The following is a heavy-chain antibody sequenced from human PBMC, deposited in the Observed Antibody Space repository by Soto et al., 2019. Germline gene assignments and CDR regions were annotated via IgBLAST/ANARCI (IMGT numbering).Heavy chain of an antibody. V-gene: IGHV1-18*01. CDR3: ARDRDIVLVPAAMGWFDP. Sequence: ASVKVSCKTSGYTFTNFGLSWVRQAPGQGLEWMGWISAYNGNTNYAQNFQGRVTMTTDTSTSTAYMELRSLRSDDTAVYYRARDRDIVLVPAAMGWFDPWGQGTLVTVSS. CDR1: GYTFTNFG. CDR2: ISAYNGNT. D-gene: IGHD2-2*01. J-gene: IGHJ5*02.